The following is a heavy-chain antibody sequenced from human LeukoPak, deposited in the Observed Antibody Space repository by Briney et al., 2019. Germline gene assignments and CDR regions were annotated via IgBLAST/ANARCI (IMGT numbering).Heavy chain of an antibody. Sequence: ASVKVSCKASGYTFTGYYMHWVRQAPGQGLEWMGWINPNSGGTNYAQKFQGRVTMTRDTSISTAYMELSSLRSEDTAVYYCARGGYCSGGSCDGYYYYYMDVWGKGTTVTVSS. V-gene: IGHV1-2*02. CDR2: INPNSGGT. CDR3: ARGGYCSGGSCDGYYYYYMDV. J-gene: IGHJ6*03. CDR1: GYTFTGYY. D-gene: IGHD2-15*01.